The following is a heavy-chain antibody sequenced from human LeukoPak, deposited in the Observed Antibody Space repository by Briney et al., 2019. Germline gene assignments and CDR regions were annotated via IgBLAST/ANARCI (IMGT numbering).Heavy chain of an antibody. CDR2: IIPILGIA. CDR1: GYTFTSYG. CDR3: ARETIVITFGGVIVDGGGWFDP. J-gene: IGHJ5*02. D-gene: IGHD3-16*02. Sequence: GASVKVSCKASGYTFTSYGISWVRQAPGQGLEWMGRIIPILGIANYAQKFQGRVTITADKSTSTAYMELSSLRSEDTAVYYCARETIVITFGGVIVDGGGWFDPWGQGTLVTVSS. V-gene: IGHV1-69*04.